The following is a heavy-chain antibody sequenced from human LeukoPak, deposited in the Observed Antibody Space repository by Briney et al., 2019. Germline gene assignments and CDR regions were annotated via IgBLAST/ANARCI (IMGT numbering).Heavy chain of an antibody. D-gene: IGHD5-12*01. J-gene: IGHJ4*02. V-gene: IGHV4-59*08. CDR3: ARARSRLYYFDY. Sequence: SETLSLTCTVSGGSISSYCWSWIRQPPGKGLEWIGYIYYSGSTNYNPSLKSRVTISIDTSKNQFSLKLSSVTAADTAVYYCARARSRLYYFDYWGQGKLVTVSS. CDR1: GGSISSYC. CDR2: IYYSGST.